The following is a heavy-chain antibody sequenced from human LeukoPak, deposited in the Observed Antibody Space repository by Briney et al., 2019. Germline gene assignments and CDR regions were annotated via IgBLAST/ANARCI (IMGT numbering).Heavy chain of an antibody. Sequence: SETLSLTCAVYGGSFSGYCWSWIRQPPGKGLEWIGEINHSGSTNYNPSLKSRVTISVDTSKNQFSLKLSSVTAEDTAVYYCARTYYDSSGYYRCFDYWGQGTLVTVSS. J-gene: IGHJ4*02. D-gene: IGHD3-22*01. CDR1: GGSFSGYC. V-gene: IGHV4-34*01. CDR2: INHSGST. CDR3: ARTYYDSSGYYRCFDY.